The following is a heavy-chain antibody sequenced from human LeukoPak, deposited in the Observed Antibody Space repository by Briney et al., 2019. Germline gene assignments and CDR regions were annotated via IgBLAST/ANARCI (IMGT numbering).Heavy chain of an antibody. CDR3: ARDGADCSSTSCYAFDI. J-gene: IGHJ3*02. CDR2: IYYSGST. Sequence: SETLSLTCTVSGGSISSYYWSWIRQPPGKGLEWIGYIYYSGSTNYNPSLKSRVTISVDTSKTQFSLKLSSVTAADTAVYYCARDGADCSSTSCYAFDIWGQGTMVTVSS. D-gene: IGHD2-2*01. CDR1: GGSISSYY. V-gene: IGHV4-59*01.